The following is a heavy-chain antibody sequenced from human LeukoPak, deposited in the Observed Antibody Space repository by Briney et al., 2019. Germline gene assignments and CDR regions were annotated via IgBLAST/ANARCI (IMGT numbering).Heavy chain of an antibody. CDR3: ARDIGYSGYDPHY. Sequence: ASVKVSCKASGYTFTGYYMHWVRQAPGQGLEWIGWINPNSGGTNYAQKFQGRVTMTRDTSISTAYMELSRLRSDDTAVYYCARDIGYSGYDPHYWGQGTLVTVSS. V-gene: IGHV1-2*02. D-gene: IGHD5-12*01. J-gene: IGHJ4*02. CDR1: GYTFTGYY. CDR2: INPNSGGT.